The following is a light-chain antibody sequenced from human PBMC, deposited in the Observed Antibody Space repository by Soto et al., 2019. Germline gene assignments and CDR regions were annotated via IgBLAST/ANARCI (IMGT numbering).Light chain of an antibody. Sequence: QSVLTQPPSASGSPGQSVTISCTGTSSDVGGYNYVSWYQQHPGKAPKLMIYEVSERPSGVPDRFSGSKSSNTASLTVSGLQAEDDDDYYCSSYAGSNNFVFGTGTKLTVL. V-gene: IGLV2-8*01. CDR3: SSYAGSNNFV. CDR1: SSDVGGYNY. CDR2: EVS. J-gene: IGLJ1*01.